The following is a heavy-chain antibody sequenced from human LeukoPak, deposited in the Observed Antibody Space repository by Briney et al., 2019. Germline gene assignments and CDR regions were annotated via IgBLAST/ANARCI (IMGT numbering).Heavy chain of an antibody. V-gene: IGHV3-30*04. J-gene: IGHJ6*02. Sequence: PGGSLRLPCAASGFTFSSYAMHWVRQAPGKGLEWVAVISYDGSNKYYADSVKGRFTISRDNSKNTLYLQMNSLRAEDTAVYYCARDLLSQMTTFQYYYYGMDVWGQGTTVTVSS. CDR3: ARDLLSQMTTFQYYYYGMDV. D-gene: IGHD2/OR15-2a*01. CDR2: ISYDGSNK. CDR1: GFTFSSYA.